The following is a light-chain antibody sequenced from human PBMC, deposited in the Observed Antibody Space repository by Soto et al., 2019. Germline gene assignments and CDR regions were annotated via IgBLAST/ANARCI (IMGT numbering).Light chain of an antibody. Sequence: QAVVSQPPSASGTPGQRVTISCSGSSSNIGSNTVNWYQQLPGAAPKLLIYSNDQRPSGVPDRFSGSKSVTSASLAISGLQSEDEADYYCAAWDERLRGWVFGGGTKLTVL. CDR3: AAWDERLRGWV. CDR2: SND. V-gene: IGLV1-44*01. J-gene: IGLJ3*02. CDR1: SSNIGSNT.